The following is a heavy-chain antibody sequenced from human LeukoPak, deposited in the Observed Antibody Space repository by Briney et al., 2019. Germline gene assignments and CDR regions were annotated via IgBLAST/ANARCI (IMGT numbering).Heavy chain of an antibody. J-gene: IGHJ4*02. CDR2: IYPGDSDT. CDR1: GYSFTSYW. V-gene: IGHV5-51*01. CDR3: ARQAYCGGDCSPRNLDY. Sequence: GESLKISCKGSGYSFTSYWIGWVRQMPGKGLEWMGIIYPGDSDTRYSPSFQGQVTISADKSISTAYLQWSSLKASDTAMYYCARQAYCGGDCSPRNLDYWGQGTLVTVSS. D-gene: IGHD2-21*02.